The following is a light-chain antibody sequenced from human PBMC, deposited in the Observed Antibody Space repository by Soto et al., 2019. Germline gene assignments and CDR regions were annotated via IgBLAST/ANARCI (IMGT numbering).Light chain of an antibody. CDR3: SAWDDSLRGHVV. V-gene: IGLV1-47*01. CDR2: RND. J-gene: IGLJ2*01. Sequence: QSVVTQPHSASGTPGQRVIISCSGSSSNIGSNYVSRYQQVPGTAPKLLICRNDQRPSGVPDRFSGSKSGTSASLAISGLRSEDEADYYCSAWDDSLRGHVVFGVGTKLTVL. CDR1: SSNIGSNY.